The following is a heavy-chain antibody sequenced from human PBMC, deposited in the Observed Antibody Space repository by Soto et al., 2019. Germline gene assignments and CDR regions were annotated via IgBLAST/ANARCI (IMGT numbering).Heavy chain of an antibody. D-gene: IGHD3-16*01. CDR2: INSDGSTT. CDR1: GFTFSSYW. V-gene: IGHV3-74*01. J-gene: IGHJ4*02. Sequence: EVQLVESGGGLVQPGGSLRLSCAASGFTFSSYWMHWVRQAPGKGLVWVSRINSDGSTTTYADSVKGRFTISRENAKNTLXLQMNSLRAEDTAVYYXTRXEISAWGKFDSWGQGTLVTVSS. CDR3: TRXEISAWGKFDS.